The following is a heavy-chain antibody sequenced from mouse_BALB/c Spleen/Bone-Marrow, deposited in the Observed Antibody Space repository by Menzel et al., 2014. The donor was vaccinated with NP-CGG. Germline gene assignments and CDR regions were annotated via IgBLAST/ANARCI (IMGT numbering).Heavy chain of an antibody. CDR2: IWGDGST. CDR3: ARTLGHYAMDY. D-gene: IGHD4-1*01. CDR1: GFSLTGYG. V-gene: IGHV2-6-7*01. J-gene: IGHJ4*01. Sequence: VKLQESGPGLVAPSQRLSIPCTVSGFSLTGYGVNWVRQPPGKGLEWLGMIWGDGSTDYNSALKSRLSISKDNSKSQVFLKMNSLQTDDTARYYCARTLGHYAMDYWGQGTSVTVSS.